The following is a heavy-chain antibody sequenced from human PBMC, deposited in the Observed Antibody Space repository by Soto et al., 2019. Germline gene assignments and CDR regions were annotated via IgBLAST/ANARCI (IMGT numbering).Heavy chain of an antibody. CDR3: ASGIAVAGSYYYYYGMDV. V-gene: IGHV1-69*01. CDR2: IIPIVGTA. Sequence: QVQLVQSGAEVKKPGSSVKVSCKASGGTFSSYAISWVRQAPGQGLEWMGGIIPIVGTANYAQKFQGRVTITADESTSTAYMELSSLRSEDTAVYYCASGIAVAGSYYYYYGMDVWGQGTTVTVSS. J-gene: IGHJ6*02. CDR1: GGTFSSYA. D-gene: IGHD6-19*01.